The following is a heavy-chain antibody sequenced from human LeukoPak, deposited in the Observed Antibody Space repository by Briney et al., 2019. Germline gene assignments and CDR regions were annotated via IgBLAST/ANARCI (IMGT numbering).Heavy chain of an antibody. D-gene: IGHD4-11*01. Sequence: GSLRLSCAASGFTFSSYRMHWVRQAPGKGLVWVSRINSDGSTTSYADSVKGRFSISRDNAKNTLYLQMNSLRAEDTAVYYCARTGYPDYSNYYSNNWGQGTLVTVSS. CDR3: ARTGYPDYSNYYSNN. V-gene: IGHV3-74*01. CDR2: INSDGSTT. J-gene: IGHJ4*02. CDR1: GFTFSSYR.